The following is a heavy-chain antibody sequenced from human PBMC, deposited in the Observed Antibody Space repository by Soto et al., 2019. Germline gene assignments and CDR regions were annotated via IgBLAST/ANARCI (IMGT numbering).Heavy chain of an antibody. J-gene: IGHJ5*02. CDR1: GYIFTTFG. CDR3: ARNAGDYCSSASCYWSLGHNWFEP. D-gene: IGHD2-2*01. Sequence: QVQLVQSGAEVKKPGASVKVSCKASGYIFTTFGISWVRQAPGQGLEWMGWISAYRGNTNFAQKFQGRLAMSTDTYNNTAYMELGIFTNDDTDVYYGARNAGDYCSSASCYWSLGHNWFEPWGQGTL. CDR2: ISAYRGNT. V-gene: IGHV1-18*01.